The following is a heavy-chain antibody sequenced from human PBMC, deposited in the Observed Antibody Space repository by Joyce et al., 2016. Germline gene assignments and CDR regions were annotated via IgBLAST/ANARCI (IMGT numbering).Heavy chain of an antibody. CDR2: SNLNSGGT. CDR3: ARGDLRTSSPLFWYFAL. V-gene: IGHV1-2*02. D-gene: IGHD2-2*01. CDR1: GYTFTDYY. Sequence: QVQLVQSGAEVKKPGASVKVSCKASGYTFTDYYIHWVRQAPGQGLEGMGGSNLNSGGTEDPKKLQGRVTMTRDTSIRTAYMELTGLRSDDTAVYYCARGDLRTSSPLFWYFALWGRGTLVTVSS. J-gene: IGHJ2*01.